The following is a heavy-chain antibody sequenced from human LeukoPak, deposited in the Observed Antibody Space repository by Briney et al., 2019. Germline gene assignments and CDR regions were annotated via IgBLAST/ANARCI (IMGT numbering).Heavy chain of an antibody. J-gene: IGHJ1*01. V-gene: IGHV4-38-2*02. Sequence: SETLSLTCAVSGYSISSGYYWGWIRQPPGKGLEWIGSIYHSGSTYYNPSLKSRVTISVDTSKNQFSLKLSSVTAADTAVYYCAREGYCSSTSCYFQGVYFQHWGQGTLVTVSS. CDR2: IYHSGST. D-gene: IGHD2-2*01. CDR3: AREGYCSSTSCYFQGVYFQH. CDR1: GYSISSGYY.